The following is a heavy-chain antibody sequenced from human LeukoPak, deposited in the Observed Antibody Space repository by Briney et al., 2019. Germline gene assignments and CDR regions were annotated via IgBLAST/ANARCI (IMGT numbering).Heavy chain of an antibody. CDR2: IKQDGSEK. CDR3: ARDSGGIAVAGSFDY. CDR1: GFTFSSYW. Sequence: GGSLRLSCAASGFTFSSYWMNWVRQAPGKGLEWVANIKQDGSEKYYVDSVKGRFTISRDNARNSLYLQMNSLRAEDTAVYYCARDSGGIAVAGSFDYWGQGTLVTVSS. D-gene: IGHD6-19*01. V-gene: IGHV3-7*01. J-gene: IGHJ4*02.